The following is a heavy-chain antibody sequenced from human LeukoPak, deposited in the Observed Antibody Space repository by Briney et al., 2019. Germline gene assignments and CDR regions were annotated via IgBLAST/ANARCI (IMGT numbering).Heavy chain of an antibody. CDR2: VTSDGST. Sequence: PGGSLRLSCEASGLNFSNYGMSWVRQAPGKGLEWVSGVTSDGSTYYADSVKGRFTISRDNSKNTLYLQMNSLRAEDTAVYYCAKDAITMVRGVNWFDPWGQGTLVTVSS. D-gene: IGHD3-10*01. V-gene: IGHV3-23*01. J-gene: IGHJ5*02. CDR1: GLNFSNYG. CDR3: AKDAITMVRGVNWFDP.